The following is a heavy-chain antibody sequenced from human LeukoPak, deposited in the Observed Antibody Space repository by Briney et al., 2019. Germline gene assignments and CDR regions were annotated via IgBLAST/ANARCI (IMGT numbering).Heavy chain of an antibody. V-gene: IGHV3-7*01. CDR1: GFTFSSYW. CDR2: IKEDGSEK. Sequence: GGSLRLSCAASGFTFSSYWMSWVRQAPGKGLEWVANIKEDGSEKYYVDSVKGRFTISRDNAKNSLFLQMNSLRAEDTAVYYCAELGITMIGGVWGKGTTVTISS. D-gene: IGHD3-10*02. CDR3: AELGITMIGGV. J-gene: IGHJ6*04.